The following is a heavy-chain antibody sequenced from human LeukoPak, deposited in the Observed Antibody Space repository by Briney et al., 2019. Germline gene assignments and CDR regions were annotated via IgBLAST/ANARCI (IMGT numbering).Heavy chain of an antibody. J-gene: IGHJ4*02. Sequence: KPSEALSLTCTVSGGSISSYYWSWIRQPAGQGLEWIGRLYSSGSSNYNPSLKSRVSMSVDTSKNQFSLRLSSVTVADTAVYFCARYGYSSSAFDYWGQGTLVTVSS. CDR1: GGSISSYY. V-gene: IGHV4-4*07. CDR2: LYSSGSS. CDR3: ARYGYSSSAFDY. D-gene: IGHD6-13*01.